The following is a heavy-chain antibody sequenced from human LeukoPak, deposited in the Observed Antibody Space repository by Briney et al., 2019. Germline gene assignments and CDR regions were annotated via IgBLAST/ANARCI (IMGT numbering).Heavy chain of an antibody. D-gene: IGHD2-2*01. CDR1: GFTVSTNF. CDR2: ISVSGGST. J-gene: IGHJ1*01. Sequence: GGSLRLSCAASGFTVSTNFMGWVRQAPGKGLEWVSAISVSGGSTYYADSVKGRFTITRDNSKNTLYLQMNSLRAEDTAVYYCAKDLDLGYCSSTSCYGYFQHWGQGTLVTVSS. CDR3: AKDLDLGYCSSTSCYGYFQH. V-gene: IGHV3-23*01.